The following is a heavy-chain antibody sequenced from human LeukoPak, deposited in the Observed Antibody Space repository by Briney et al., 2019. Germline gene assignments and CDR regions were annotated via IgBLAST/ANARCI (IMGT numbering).Heavy chain of an antibody. CDR1: GYTFTSYD. CDR3: AIDPPFDP. CDR2: IIPIFGTA. V-gene: IGHV1-69*13. J-gene: IGHJ5*02. Sequence: ASVKVSCKASGYTFTSYDINWVRQAPGQGLEWMGGIIPIFGTANYAQKFQGRVTITADESTSTAYMELSSLRSEDTAVYYCAIDPPFDPWGQGTLVTVSS.